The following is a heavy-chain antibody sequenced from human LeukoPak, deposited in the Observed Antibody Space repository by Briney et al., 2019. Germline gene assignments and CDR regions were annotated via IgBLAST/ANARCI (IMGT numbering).Heavy chain of an antibody. CDR1: GYTFTSYG. D-gene: IGHD3-9*01. J-gene: IGHJ4*02. CDR3: ARLRYFDPFDY. V-gene: IGHV1-2*02. CDR2: INPNSGGT. Sequence: GASVKVSCKASGYTFTSYGINWVRQAPGQGLEWMGWINPNSGGTNYAQKFQGRVTMTRDTSISTAYMELSRLRSDDTALYYCARLRYFDPFDYWGQGTLVTVSS.